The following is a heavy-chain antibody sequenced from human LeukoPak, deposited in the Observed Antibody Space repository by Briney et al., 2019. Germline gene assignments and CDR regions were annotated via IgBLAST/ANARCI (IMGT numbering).Heavy chain of an antibody. Sequence: PSETLSLTCAVSGASISSSNYYWNWIRQPPGKGLEWIGEIYHIGSTDYNPSLKSRVIISVDTSKNQFSLKLSSVTAADTAVYYCARGRLARGHYFDYWGQGALVTVSS. V-gene: IGHV4-39*07. CDR1: GASISSSNYY. J-gene: IGHJ4*02. D-gene: IGHD3-10*01. CDR3: ARGRLARGHYFDY. CDR2: IYHIGST.